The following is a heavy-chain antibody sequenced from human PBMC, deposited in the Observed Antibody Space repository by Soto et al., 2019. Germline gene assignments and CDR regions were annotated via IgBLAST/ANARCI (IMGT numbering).Heavy chain of an antibody. CDR1: GGSVSSGNYN. J-gene: IGHJ5*02. CDR3: ARRRNNWFDP. CDR2: IYYSGST. V-gene: IGHV4-61*03. Sequence: QVQLQESGPGLVKPSETLSLTCTVSGGSVSSGNYNWGWIRQPPGKGPEWIGYIYYSGSTRYNPSLKSRLTISVDTSKNHFSLKLTSVNAADTVVYYCARRRNNWFDPWGQGTLVTVSS.